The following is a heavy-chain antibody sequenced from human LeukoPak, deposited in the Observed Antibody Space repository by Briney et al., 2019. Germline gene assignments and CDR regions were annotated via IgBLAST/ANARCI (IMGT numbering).Heavy chain of an antibody. CDR1: GFTSSSYA. D-gene: IGHD2-2*01. J-gene: IGHJ4*02. Sequence: GGSLRLSGAASGFTSSSYAMHWVRQAPGKGLGWVAVISYDGSNKYYADSVKGRFTISRDNSKNTMYLQMNSLRAEDTAVYYCARYQLQFDYWGQGTLVTVSS. CDR3: ARYQLQFDY. CDR2: ISYDGSNK. V-gene: IGHV3-30*11.